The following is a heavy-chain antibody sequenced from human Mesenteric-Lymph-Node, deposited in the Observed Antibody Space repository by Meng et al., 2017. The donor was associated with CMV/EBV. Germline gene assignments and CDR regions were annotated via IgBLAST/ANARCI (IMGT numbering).Heavy chain of an antibody. V-gene: IGHV3-53*01. CDR1: GFVVSNNY. D-gene: IGHD3-3*01. CDR3: AKASLPTRSLEWLLTDSFDS. Sequence: GESLKISCAASGFVVSNNYMSWVRQAPGKGLEWVSVIYDGRGSTYYADSVKGRFTISRDKSTNTVYLQMNSLRPDDTALYYCAKASLPTRSLEWLLTDSFDSWGQGTLVTVSS. CDR2: IYDGRGST. J-gene: IGHJ4*02.